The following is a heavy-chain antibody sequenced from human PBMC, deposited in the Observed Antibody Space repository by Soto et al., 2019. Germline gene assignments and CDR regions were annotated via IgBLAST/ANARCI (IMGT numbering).Heavy chain of an antibody. V-gene: IGHV1-46*01. Sequence: ASVKVSCKASGYTFTSYYMHWVRQAPGQGLEWMGRMNPNGGNTSYAQKFQGRVTMTRDTSISTAYMELSSLRSEDTAVYYCARGLRAVAGAEAFDIWGQGTMVTVSS. CDR2: MNPNGGNT. CDR1: GYTFTSYY. J-gene: IGHJ3*02. D-gene: IGHD6-19*01. CDR3: ARGLRAVAGAEAFDI.